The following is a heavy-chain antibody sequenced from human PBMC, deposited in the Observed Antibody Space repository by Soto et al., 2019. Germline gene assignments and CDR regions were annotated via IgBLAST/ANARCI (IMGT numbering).Heavy chain of an antibody. D-gene: IGHD2-2*01. CDR2: IYWDDDK. V-gene: IGHV2-5*02. CDR1: GFSLSTSGVG. Sequence: QITLKESGPTLVKPTQTLTLTCTFSGFSLSTSGVGVGWIREPPGNALEWLALIYWDDDKRYSPSLKSRLTITKDTSKNQVVLTMTNMDPVDTATYYCAPLVGHAEYFQHWGQRTLVTVSS. CDR3: APLVGHAEYFQH. J-gene: IGHJ1*01.